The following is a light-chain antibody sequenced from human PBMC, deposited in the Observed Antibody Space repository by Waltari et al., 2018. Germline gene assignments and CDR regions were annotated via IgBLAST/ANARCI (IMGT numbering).Light chain of an antibody. V-gene: IGKV1-33*01. J-gene: IGKJ3*01. CDR1: QDISNY. CDR3: QQYDNLPFT. CDR2: DAS. Sequence: DIQMTQSPSSLSASVGDRVTNTCQASQDISNYLNWYQQKPGKAPKLLIYDASNLETGVPSRFSGSGSVTDFTFTISSLQPEDIATYYCQQYDNLPFTFGPGTKVDIK.